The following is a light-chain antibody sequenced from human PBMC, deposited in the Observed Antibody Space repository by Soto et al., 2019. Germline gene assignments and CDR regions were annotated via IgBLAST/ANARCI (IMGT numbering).Light chain of an antibody. J-gene: IGLJ2*01. Sequence: QSALTQPASVSGSLGQSITISCTGTRTDIGGYNYVSWYQQYPGKAPKLMIYEVSNRPSEISKRFSGSKSGNTAFLTISGLQTDDEADYYCSAYTSSSTWVFGGGTKLTVL. V-gene: IGLV2-14*01. CDR3: SAYTSSSTWV. CDR1: RTDIGGYNY. CDR2: EVS.